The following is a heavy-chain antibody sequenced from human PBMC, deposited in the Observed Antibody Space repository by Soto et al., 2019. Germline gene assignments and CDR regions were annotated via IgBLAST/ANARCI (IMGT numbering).Heavy chain of an antibody. V-gene: IGHV3-30*03. D-gene: IGHD2-15*01. CDR3: ARQVVVVVASSADAFDI. J-gene: IGHJ3*02. CDR1: GFTFSNYG. CDR2: ISYDGSNK. Sequence: GSLRLSCAASGFTFSNYGMHWVRQAPGKGLEWVAVISYDGSNKYYADSVKGRFTISRDNSKNTLYLQMNSLRAEDTAVYYCARQVVVVVASSADAFDIWGQGTMVTVSS.